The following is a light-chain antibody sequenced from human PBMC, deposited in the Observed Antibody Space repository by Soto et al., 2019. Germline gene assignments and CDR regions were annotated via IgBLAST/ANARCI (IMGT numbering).Light chain of an antibody. CDR1: QSVSSSY. J-gene: IGKJ1*01. V-gene: IGKV3-20*01. CDR3: QQYGSSPWA. Sequence: ELVLTQSPGTLSLSPGERATLSCRASQSVSSSYLAWYQQKPGQAPRLLIYGASSRATGIPDRFSGSESGTDFTLTINRLEPEDFAVYYCQQYGSSPWAFGQGTKV. CDR2: GAS.